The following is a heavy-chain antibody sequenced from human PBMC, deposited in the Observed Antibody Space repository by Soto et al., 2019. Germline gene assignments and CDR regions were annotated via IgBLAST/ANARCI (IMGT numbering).Heavy chain of an antibody. CDR3: ARDPPPPDY. CDR1: GYTFASYA. Sequence: QVQLVQSGAEVKKPGASVKVSCKASGYTFASYAISWMRQAPGQGLEWMGWISAYNGNTNYAQKLQGRVTMTTDTATSTAYRELRSLRSDDTAVYYCARDPPPPDYWGQGTLVTVSS. J-gene: IGHJ4*02. CDR2: ISAYNGNT. V-gene: IGHV1-18*01.